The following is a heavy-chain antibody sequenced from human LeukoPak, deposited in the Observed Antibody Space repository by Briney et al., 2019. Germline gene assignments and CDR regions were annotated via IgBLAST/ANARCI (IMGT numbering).Heavy chain of an antibody. D-gene: IGHD3-22*01. J-gene: IGHJ6*04. V-gene: IGHV3-66*03. CDR3: AKDLAVMTIRSMDV. CDR2: IYSDNT. CDR1: GFTVSSNS. Sequence: PGGSLRLSCTVSGFTVSSNSMSWVRQAPGKGLEWVSFIYSDNTHYSDSVKGRFTISRDNSKNTLYLQMNSLRAEDTAVYYCAKDLAVMTIRSMDVWGKGTTVTVSS.